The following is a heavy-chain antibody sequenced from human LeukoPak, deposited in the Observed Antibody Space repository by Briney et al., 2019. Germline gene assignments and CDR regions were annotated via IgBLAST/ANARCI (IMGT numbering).Heavy chain of an antibody. J-gene: IGHJ5*02. CDR3: ARNYYGSGGPAGNWFDP. V-gene: IGHV5-51*01. Sequence: GESLKISCKGSGYSFTSYWIGWVRQMPGKGLEWMGIIYPGDSDTRYSPSFQGQVTISADKSISTAYLQWSSLKASDTAMYYCARNYYGSGGPAGNWFDPWGQGTLVTVSP. CDR1: GYSFTSYW. D-gene: IGHD3-10*01. CDR2: IYPGDSDT.